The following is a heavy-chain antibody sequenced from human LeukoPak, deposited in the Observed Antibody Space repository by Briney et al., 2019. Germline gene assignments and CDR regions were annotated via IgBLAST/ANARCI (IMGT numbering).Heavy chain of an antibody. D-gene: IGHD1-26*01. Sequence: PGRSLRLSCAASGFTFSSYGMHWVRQAPGKGLEWVAVISYDGSNKYYADSVKGRFTISRDNSKNTLYLQMNSLRAEDTAVYYCARDLGRRLLVGACDYWGQGTLVTVSS. J-gene: IGHJ4*02. CDR2: ISYDGSNK. CDR1: GFTFSSYG. CDR3: ARDLGRRLLVGACDY. V-gene: IGHV3-30*03.